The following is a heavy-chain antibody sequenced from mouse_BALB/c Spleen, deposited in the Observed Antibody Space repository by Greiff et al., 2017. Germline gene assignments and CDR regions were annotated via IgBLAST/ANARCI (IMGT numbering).Heavy chain of an antibody. CDR1: GFTFSDYY. Sequence: EVMLVESGGGLVKPGGSLKLSCAASGFTFSDYYMYWVRQTPEKRLEWVATISDGGSYTYYPDSVKGRFTISRDNAKNNLYLQMSSLKSEDTAMYYCARGIYYGYDGAWFAYWGQGTLVTVSA. CDR3: ARGIYYGYDGAWFAY. J-gene: IGHJ3*01. D-gene: IGHD2-2*01. CDR2: ISDGGSYT. V-gene: IGHV5-4*02.